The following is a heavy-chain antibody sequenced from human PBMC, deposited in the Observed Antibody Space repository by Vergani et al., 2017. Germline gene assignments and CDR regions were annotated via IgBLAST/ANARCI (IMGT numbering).Heavy chain of an antibody. CDR2: IKSTFDRGTT. CDR3: TTDPRYCCDGSCXWLRDHHYYGMDV. CDR1: GFSFRNAW. Sequence: ELQLVESGGGLVQPGGSLRLSCVASGFSFRNAWMNWVRRTPGKGLEWVGRIKSTFDRGTTDYAAAVKGRFTISRDDSKNTLFLQMNGLKTEDIGVYYCTTDPRYCCDGSCXWLRDHHYYGMDVWGQGTTVTVSS. J-gene: IGHJ6*02. D-gene: IGHD2-21*01. V-gene: IGHV3-15*07.